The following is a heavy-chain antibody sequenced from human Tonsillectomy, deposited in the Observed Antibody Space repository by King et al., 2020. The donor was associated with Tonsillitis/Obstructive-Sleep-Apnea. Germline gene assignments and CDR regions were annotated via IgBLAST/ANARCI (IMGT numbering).Heavy chain of an antibody. CDR1: GFTFSDYY. Sequence: VQLVESGGGLVKPGGSLRLSCAASGFTFSDYYMSWIRQAPGEGLEWVSDISSSSSYTNYAESVKGRFTISRENTKNSLYLQMNRLRAEDTGVYYCARGEYRYHPDYWGQGTLVTVSS. V-gene: IGHV3-11*06. CDR2: ISSSSSYT. J-gene: IGHJ4*02. D-gene: IGHD5-18*01. CDR3: ARGEYRYHPDY.